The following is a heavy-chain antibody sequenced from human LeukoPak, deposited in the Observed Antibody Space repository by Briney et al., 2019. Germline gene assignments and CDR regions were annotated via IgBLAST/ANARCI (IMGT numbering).Heavy chain of an antibody. Sequence: GRSLRLSCAASGFTFSSYAMHWVRQAPGKGLEWVAVISYDGSNKYYADSVKGRFTISRDNSKNTLYLQMNSLRAEDTAVYYCARDSYIAVAAPFDYWGQGTLVTASS. CDR2: ISYDGSNK. CDR3: ARDSYIAVAAPFDY. V-gene: IGHV3-30-3*01. J-gene: IGHJ4*02. CDR1: GFTFSSYA. D-gene: IGHD6-19*01.